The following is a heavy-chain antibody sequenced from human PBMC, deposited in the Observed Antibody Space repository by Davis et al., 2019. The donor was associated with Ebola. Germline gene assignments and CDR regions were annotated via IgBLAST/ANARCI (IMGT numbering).Heavy chain of an antibody. V-gene: IGHV4-34*01. CDR2: INHSGST. CDR3: ARGLEGYDILTGYRQVVWFDP. Sequence: SETLSLTCAVSSGSFSGYSWTWIRQPPGKGLEWIGEINHSGSTNYNPSLKSRVTISVDTSKNQFSLKLSSVTAADTAVYYCARGLEGYDILTGYRQVVWFDPWGQGTLVTVSS. D-gene: IGHD3-9*01. J-gene: IGHJ5*02. CDR1: SGSFSGYS.